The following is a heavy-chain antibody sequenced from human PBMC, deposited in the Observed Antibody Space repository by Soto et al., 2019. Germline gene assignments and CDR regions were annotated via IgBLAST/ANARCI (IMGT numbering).Heavy chain of an antibody. CDR2: IKRDGSST. D-gene: IGHD3-16*01. V-gene: IGHV3-74*01. J-gene: IGHJ6*02. Sequence: EVHLVESGGGLVQPGGSLRLSCAASGFSFNTYWMHWVRQAPGEGLVWVSRIKRDGSSTTYGDSVKGRFTISRDNPKNTLYLQMNSLRVDDTAVYYCAREGGPMNYYGLDVWGQGTTVTVAS. CDR3: AREGGPMNYYGLDV. CDR1: GFSFNTYW.